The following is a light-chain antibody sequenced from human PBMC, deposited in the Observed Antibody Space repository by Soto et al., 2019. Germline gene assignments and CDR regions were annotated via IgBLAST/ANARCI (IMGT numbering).Light chain of an antibody. J-gene: IGLJ7*01. CDR2: EGN. V-gene: IGLV2-23*01. CDR3: CSYACSNSPAV. CDR1: SRNAGIYNL. Sequence: QSAPPKPASVSGSPGQSITLSCTGTSRNAGIYNLVSWYQQYPGKAPKLMISEGNKRPSGVSNRISGSKSGNTASLTISGLQAEYEADYYCCSYACSNSPAVLGGGTQLTVL.